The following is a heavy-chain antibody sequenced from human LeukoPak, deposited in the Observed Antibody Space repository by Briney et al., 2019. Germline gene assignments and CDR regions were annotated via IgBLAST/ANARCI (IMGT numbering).Heavy chain of an antibody. CDR2: INPSGGST. D-gene: IGHD2-15*01. CDR1: GYTFTSDY. V-gene: IGHV1-46*01. Sequence: ASVKVSCKASGYTFTSDYMHWVRQAPGQGLEWMGIINPSGGSTSYAQKFQGRVTMTSDTSTSTVYMELSSLRSEDTAVYYCAPAATWSPSYFDYWGQGTLVTVSS. J-gene: IGHJ4*02. CDR3: APAATWSPSYFDY.